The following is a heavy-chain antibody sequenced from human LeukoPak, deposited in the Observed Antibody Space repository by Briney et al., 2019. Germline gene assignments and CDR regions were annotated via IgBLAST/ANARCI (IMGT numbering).Heavy chain of an antibody. CDR3: ASKLTYYYDSSGYSGAFDI. J-gene: IGHJ3*02. CDR2: IYSGGST. D-gene: IGHD3-22*01. CDR1: GFTVSSNY. Sequence: GGSLRLSRAASGFTVSSNYMSWVRQAPGKGLEWVSVIYSGGSTYYADSVKGRFTISRDNSKNTLYLQMNSLRAEDTAVYYCASKLTYYYDSSGYSGAFDIWGQGTMVTVSS. V-gene: IGHV3-53*01.